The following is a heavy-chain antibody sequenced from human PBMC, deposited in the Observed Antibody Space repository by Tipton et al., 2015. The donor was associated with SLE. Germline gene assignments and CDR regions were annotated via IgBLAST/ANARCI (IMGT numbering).Heavy chain of an antibody. J-gene: IGHJ4*02. CDR3: ARASGSYYALGF. D-gene: IGHD1-26*01. CDR2: INHSGST. V-gene: IGHV4-34*01. Sequence: TLSLTCAVYGGSFSGYYWSWIRQPPGKGLEWIGEINHSGSTNYNPSLKSRVTISVDTSKNQFSLKLSSVTAADTAVYYCARASGSYYALGFWGQGTLVTVSS. CDR1: GGSFSGYY.